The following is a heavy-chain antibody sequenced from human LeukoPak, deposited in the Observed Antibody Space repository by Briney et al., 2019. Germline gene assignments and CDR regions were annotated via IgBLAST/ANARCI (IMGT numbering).Heavy chain of an antibody. V-gene: IGHV1-2*02. D-gene: IGHD6-13*01. J-gene: IGHJ4*02. CDR2: INPNSGGT. CDR1: GYTFTGYY. Sequence: ASVKVSCKAPGYTFTGYYMHWVRQAPGQGLEWMGWINPNSGGTNYAQKFQGRVTMTRDTSISTAYMELSRLRSDDTAVYYCARGRIIAAAGTNFDYWGQGTLVTVSS. CDR3: ARGRIIAAAGTNFDY.